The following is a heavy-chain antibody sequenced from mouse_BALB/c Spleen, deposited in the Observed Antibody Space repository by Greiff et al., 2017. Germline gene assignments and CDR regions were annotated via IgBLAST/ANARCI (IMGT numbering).Heavy chain of an antibody. Sequence: EVQLVESGGGLVQPGGSRKLSCAASGFTFSSFGMHWVRQAPGKGLEWVAYISSGSSTIYYADTVKGRFTISRDNPTNTLFLQMTSLRSEDTAMYYCARDRYDYYAMDYWGQGTSVTVSS. CDR2: ISSGSSTI. V-gene: IGHV5-17*02. CDR3: ARDRYDYYAMDY. J-gene: IGHJ4*01. CDR1: GFTFSSFG. D-gene: IGHD2-14*01.